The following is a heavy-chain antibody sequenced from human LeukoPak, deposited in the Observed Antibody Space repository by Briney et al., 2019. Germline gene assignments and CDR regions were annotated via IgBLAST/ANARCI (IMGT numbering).Heavy chain of an antibody. CDR3: ARDPSNTSGWKTWFDT. D-gene: IGHD6-19*01. J-gene: IGHJ5*02. CDR1: GYTFTSYD. Sequence: ASVKVSCKASGYTFTSYDINWVRQAPGQGLEWMGWISCYNGDTHYAQKLQGRVTLTTDTPTTTVYMELRSLRSDDTAVYYCARDPSNTSGWKTWFDTWGQGTPVTVSS. V-gene: IGHV1-18*01. CDR2: ISCYNGDT.